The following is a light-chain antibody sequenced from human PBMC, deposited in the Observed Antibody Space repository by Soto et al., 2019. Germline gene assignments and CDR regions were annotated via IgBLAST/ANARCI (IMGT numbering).Light chain of an antibody. Sequence: DIPMTQSPPSLSASVGDRVTITCRASQGIRNYVAWYQQIPGKAPKLLIYAASTLQSGVPSRFSGSGSGTDFTLTINGLQPEDVATYSCPKYSSVPVFGPGTKVEIK. CDR1: QGIRNY. CDR3: PKYSSVPV. CDR2: AAS. J-gene: IGKJ3*01. V-gene: IGKV1-27*01.